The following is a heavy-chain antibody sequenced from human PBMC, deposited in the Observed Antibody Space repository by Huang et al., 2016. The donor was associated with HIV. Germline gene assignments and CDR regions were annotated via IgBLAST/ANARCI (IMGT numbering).Heavy chain of an antibody. CDR2: MNPKSGNT. J-gene: IGHJ4*02. CDR3: ARARGFLYDSTGYYSRYYFDS. D-gene: IGHD3-22*01. CDR1: GFNFNNYD. V-gene: IGHV1-8*03. Sequence: QVQLVQSGAEVKKPGASVKVSCKASGFNFNNYDFNWGRQASGQGLAWMGVMNPKSGNTGYAQKVQGRVTITRNTSITTAYMELRSLRSEDTAVYYCARARGFLYDSTGYYSRYYFDSWGQGTLVTISS.